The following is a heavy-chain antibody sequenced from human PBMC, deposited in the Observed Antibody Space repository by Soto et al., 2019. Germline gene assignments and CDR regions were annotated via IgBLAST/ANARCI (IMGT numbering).Heavy chain of an antibody. CDR1: GFTFDDYA. D-gene: IGHD6-13*01. CDR2: ISWNSGSI. CDR3: AKDTYSSCWYGGWFDP. Sequence: EVQLVESGGGLVQPGRSLRLSCAASGFTFDDYAMHWVRQAPGKGLEWVSGISWNSGSIGYADSVKGRFTISTYNAKNSLYLQMNSLRAEDTASYYCAKDTYSSCWYGGWFDPWGEGTPVTVSS. J-gene: IGHJ5*02. V-gene: IGHV3-9*01.